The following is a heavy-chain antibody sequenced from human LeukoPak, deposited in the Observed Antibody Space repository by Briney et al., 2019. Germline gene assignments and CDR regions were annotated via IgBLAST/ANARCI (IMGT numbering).Heavy chain of an antibody. J-gene: IGHJ4*02. Sequence: GGSLRLSCAASGYTFSSYAMSWVRQAPGKGLEWVSAISGSGGSTYYADSVKGRFTISRDNSKNTLYLQMNSLRAEDTAVYYCAKVRDYCSSTSCYRAPFDYWGQGTLVTVSS. CDR3: AKVRDYCSSTSCYRAPFDY. CDR1: GYTFSSYA. CDR2: ISGSGGST. D-gene: IGHD2-2*02. V-gene: IGHV3-23*01.